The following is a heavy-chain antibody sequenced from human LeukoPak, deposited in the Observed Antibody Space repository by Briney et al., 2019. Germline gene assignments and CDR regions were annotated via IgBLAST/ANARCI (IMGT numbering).Heavy chain of an antibody. CDR3: ARVSGSSGYPFDY. V-gene: IGHV3-53*01. CDR2: IYSGGST. CDR1: GFTVSSNY. J-gene: IGHJ4*02. Sequence: GGSLRLSCAASGFTVSSNYMSWVRQAPGKGLEWVSVIYSGGSTYYADSVKGRFTISRDNSKNTLYLQMNSLRAEDTAVYYCARVSGSSGYPFDYWGQGTLVTVSS. D-gene: IGHD3-22*01.